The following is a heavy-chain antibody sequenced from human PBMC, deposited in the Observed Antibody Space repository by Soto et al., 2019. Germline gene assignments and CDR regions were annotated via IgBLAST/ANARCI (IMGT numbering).Heavy chain of an antibody. CDR1: GGSISSYY. J-gene: IGHJ4*02. D-gene: IGHD4-17*01. CDR3: ARVPGAVTTPPQYFDY. Sequence: SETLSLTCTVSGGSISSYYWSWIRQPPGKGLEWIGYIYYSGSTNYNPSLKSRVTISVDTSKNQFSLKLSSVTAADTAVYYCARVPGAVTTPPQYFDYWGQGTLVTVFS. CDR2: IYYSGST. V-gene: IGHV4-59*01.